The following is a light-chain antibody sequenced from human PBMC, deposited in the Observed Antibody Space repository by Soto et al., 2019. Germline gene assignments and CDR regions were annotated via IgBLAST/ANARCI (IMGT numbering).Light chain of an antibody. Sequence: DIVMTQSPDSLAVSLGERATINCKSSQSVLYSSNNKNYVAWYQQRPGQPPKLLIYWTSIRESVVPDHLSGSGFGTDFTLTISSLQAEDVAVYFCQQYYSPPLTFGGGTNVDIK. CDR2: WTS. V-gene: IGKV4-1*01. J-gene: IGKJ4*01. CDR1: QSVLYSSNNKNY. CDR3: QQYYSPPLT.